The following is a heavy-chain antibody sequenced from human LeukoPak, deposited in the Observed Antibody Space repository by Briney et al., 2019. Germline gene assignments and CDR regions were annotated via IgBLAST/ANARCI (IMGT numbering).Heavy chain of an antibody. V-gene: IGHV3-21*01. J-gene: IGHJ4*02. CDR3: ARPYDFWSGYYTGEGYFDY. D-gene: IGHD3-3*01. CDR1: GFTFSSYS. CDR2: ISSSSSYI. Sequence: GGSLRLSCAASGFTFSSYSMNWVRQAPGEGLEWVSSISSSSSYIYYADSVKGRFTISRDNAKNSLYLQMNSLRAEDTAVYYCARPYDFWSGYYTGEGYFDYWGQGTLVTVSS.